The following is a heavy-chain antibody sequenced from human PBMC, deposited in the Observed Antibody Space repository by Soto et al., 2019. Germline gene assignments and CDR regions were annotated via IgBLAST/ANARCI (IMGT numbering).Heavy chain of an antibody. Sequence: SETLSLTCTVSGGAISSSNYYWGWIRQPPGKGLEWIGSIYYSGSTYYNPSLKSRVTISVDTSKNQFSLKQSSVTAADTAVYYCARLRGAAAGSYYYYYYYMDVWGKGTTVTVSS. CDR3: ARLRGAAAGSYYYYYYYMDV. CDR1: GGAISSSNYY. V-gene: IGHV4-39*01. CDR2: IYYSGST. D-gene: IGHD6-13*01. J-gene: IGHJ6*03.